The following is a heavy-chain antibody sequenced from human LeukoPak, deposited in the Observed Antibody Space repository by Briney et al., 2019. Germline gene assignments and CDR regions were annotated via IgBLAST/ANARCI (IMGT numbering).Heavy chain of an antibody. V-gene: IGHV3-7*04. Sequence: PGGSLRLSCAASGFTFSSYWMSWVRQAPGKGLEWVAIIKQDGTEKYYVDSVKGRFTISRDNAKNSLYLQMNSLRAEDTAVYYCARGVGATHFDYCGQGTMATVSS. D-gene: IGHD1-26*01. J-gene: IGHJ4*02. CDR3: ARGVGATHFDY. CDR1: GFTFSSYW. CDR2: IKQDGTEK.